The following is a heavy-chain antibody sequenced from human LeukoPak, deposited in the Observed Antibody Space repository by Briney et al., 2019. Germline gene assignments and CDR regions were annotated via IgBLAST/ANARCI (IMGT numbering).Heavy chain of an antibody. CDR3: AKERELLQDFDY. Sequence: AISGSGGSTYYADSVKGRFTISRDNSKNTLYLQMNSQRAEDTAVYYCAKERELLQDFDYWGQGTLVTVSS. CDR2: ISGSGGST. D-gene: IGHD1-26*01. V-gene: IGHV3-23*01. J-gene: IGHJ4*02.